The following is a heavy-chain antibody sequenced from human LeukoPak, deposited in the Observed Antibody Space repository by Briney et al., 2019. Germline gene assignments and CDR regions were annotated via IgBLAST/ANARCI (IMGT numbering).Heavy chain of an antibody. CDR3: AGPLGYCSSTSCYREVWFDP. V-gene: IGHV3-30*02. J-gene: IGHJ5*02. D-gene: IGHD2-2*02. Sequence: GGSLRLSCAASGFTFSHYDMHWVRQTPGKGLEWVAYLQFNEKNKYYADSVRGRFTISRDNAKNSLYLQMNSLRAEDTAVYYCAGPLGYCSSTSCYREVWFDPWGQGTLVTVSS. CDR2: LQFNEKNK. CDR1: GFTFSHYD.